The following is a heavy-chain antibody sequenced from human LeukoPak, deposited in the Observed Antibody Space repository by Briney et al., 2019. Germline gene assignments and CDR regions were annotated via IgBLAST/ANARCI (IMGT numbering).Heavy chain of an antibody. J-gene: IGHJ6*03. D-gene: IGHD2-15*01. V-gene: IGHV1-8*01. CDR1: GYSFTSYD. CDR2: MNPNSGDT. CDR3: ARGDKDYYYNYMDV. Sequence: AASVKVSCKASGYSFTSYDINWVRQATGQGLEWMGWMNPNSGDTGYAQKFQGRVTMTRNTSKSTAYMELSNLRSEDTAVYYCARGDKDYYYNYMDVWGKGTMVTVSS.